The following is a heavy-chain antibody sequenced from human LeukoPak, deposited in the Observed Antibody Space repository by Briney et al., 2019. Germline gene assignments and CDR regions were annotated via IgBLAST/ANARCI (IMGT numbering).Heavy chain of an antibody. D-gene: IGHD6-6*01. V-gene: IGHV4-34*01. CDR3: ARHLIREEYSSSSIGFDP. Sequence: SETLSLTCAVYGGSFSGYYWSWIRQPPGKGLEWSGEINHSGSTNYNPSLKRRVTISVDTSKNQFSLKLSSVTAADTAVYYCARHLIREEYSSSSIGFDPWGQGTLVTVSS. CDR1: GGSFSGYY. J-gene: IGHJ5*02. CDR2: INHSGST.